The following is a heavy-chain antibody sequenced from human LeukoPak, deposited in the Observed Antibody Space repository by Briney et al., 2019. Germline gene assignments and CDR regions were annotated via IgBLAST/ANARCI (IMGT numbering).Heavy chain of an antibody. D-gene: IGHD3-22*01. Sequence: PGGSLRLSCAASGFTFSSYGMHWVRQAPGKGLEWVAVIWYDGSNKYYADSVKGRFTISRDNSKNTLYLQMNSLRAEDTAVYYCARDSSHYYDSSGYPTDYYGMDAWGQGTTVTVSS. V-gene: IGHV3-33*01. CDR2: IWYDGSNK. CDR3: ARDSSHYYDSSGYPTDYYGMDA. CDR1: GFTFSSYG. J-gene: IGHJ6*02.